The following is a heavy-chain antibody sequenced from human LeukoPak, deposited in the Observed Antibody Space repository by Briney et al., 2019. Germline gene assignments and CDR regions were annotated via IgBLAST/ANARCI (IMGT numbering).Heavy chain of an antibody. CDR1: GDSVTRNSAA. V-gene: IGHV6-1*01. Sequence: SQTLSLTCAISGDSVTRNSAAWNWVRQSPSRGLEWLGRTYYRSKWYNDFAVSVKGRITINPDTSKNQFSLLLSSVTPEDTALYYCASGDNLSFHDWGRGTLVTVSS. J-gene: IGHJ2*01. CDR2: TYYRSKWYN. CDR3: ASGDNLSFHD.